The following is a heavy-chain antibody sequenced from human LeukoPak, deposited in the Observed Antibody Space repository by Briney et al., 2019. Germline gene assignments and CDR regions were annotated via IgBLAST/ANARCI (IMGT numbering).Heavy chain of an antibody. Sequence: ASVQVSCKASGYTFTSYDINWVRQATGQGLEWMGWMNPNSGNTGYAQKFQGRVTMTRNTSISTAYMELSSLRSEDTAVYYCARRGPNSNRRGAHNWFDPWGQGTLVTVSS. J-gene: IGHJ5*02. D-gene: IGHD4-11*01. CDR1: GYTFTSYD. CDR3: ARRGPNSNRRGAHNWFDP. CDR2: MNPNSGNT. V-gene: IGHV1-8*01.